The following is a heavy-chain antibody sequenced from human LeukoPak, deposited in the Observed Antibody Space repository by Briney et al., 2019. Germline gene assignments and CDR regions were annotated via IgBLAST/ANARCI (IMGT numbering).Heavy chain of an antibody. D-gene: IGHD2-15*01. Sequence: SETLSLTCTVSGGSISSYYWSWVRQPPGNGLEWIGYVYYSGSTDYNPSLKSRVTILVDTSKNQFSLKLSSVTAADTAVYYCARHGRGYCTSASCLFDYWGQGTLVTVSS. CDR3: ARHGRGYCTSASCLFDY. J-gene: IGHJ4*02. CDR1: GGSISSYY. CDR2: VYYSGST. V-gene: IGHV4-59*08.